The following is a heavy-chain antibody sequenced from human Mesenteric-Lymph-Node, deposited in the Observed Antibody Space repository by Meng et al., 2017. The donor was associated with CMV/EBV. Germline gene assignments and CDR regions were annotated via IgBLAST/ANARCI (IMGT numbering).Heavy chain of an antibody. D-gene: IGHD6-13*01. CDR3: ARREVISNEQKLAYYYYGMDV. V-gene: IGHV1-69*05. CDR2: IIPMFGTA. Sequence: SVKVSCKASGGTSKTYSISWVRQAPGQGLEWLGGIIPMFGTATYAQKFQDRLTITTDESTNTAYMELSSLRSEDTAVYYCARREVISNEQKLAYYYYGMDVWGQGTTVTVSS. J-gene: IGHJ6*02. CDR1: GGTSKTYS.